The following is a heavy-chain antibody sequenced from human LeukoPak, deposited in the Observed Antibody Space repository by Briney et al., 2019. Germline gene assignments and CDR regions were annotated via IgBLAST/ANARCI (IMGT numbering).Heavy chain of an antibody. J-gene: IGHJ6*03. Sequence: GGSLRLSCAASGFTFDDYAMHWVRQAPGKGLEWVSLISGDGGSTYYADSVKGRFTISRDNSKNSLYLQTNSLRTEDTALYYCAKGDIVVVPSGRYYYYMGVWGKGTTVTVSS. D-gene: IGHD2-2*01. V-gene: IGHV3-43*02. CDR1: GFTFDDYA. CDR3: AKGDIVVVPSGRYYYYMGV. CDR2: ISGDGGST.